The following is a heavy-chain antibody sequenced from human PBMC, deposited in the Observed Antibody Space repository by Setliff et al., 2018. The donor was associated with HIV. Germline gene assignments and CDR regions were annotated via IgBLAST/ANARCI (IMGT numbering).Heavy chain of an antibody. V-gene: IGHV1-58*02. CDR3: AAGYLRYSSGWYYFDY. D-gene: IGHD6-19*01. CDR1: RSTFNSHT. J-gene: IGHJ4*02. Sequence: SVKVSCKASRSTFNSHTINWVRQARGQRLEWIGWIVVGSGNTNYAQKFQERVTITRDMSTSTAYMELSSLRSEDTAVYYCAAGYLRYSSGWYYFDYWGQGTLVTVSS. CDR2: IVVGSGNT.